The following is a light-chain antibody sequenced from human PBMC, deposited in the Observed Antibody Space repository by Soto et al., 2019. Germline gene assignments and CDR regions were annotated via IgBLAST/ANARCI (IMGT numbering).Light chain of an antibody. J-gene: IGLJ2*01. CDR1: SSDVGTYKY. CDR2: DVS. CDR3: SSYTSSNTLV. V-gene: IGLV2-14*01. Sequence: QSALTQPASVSASPGQSITISCTGTSSDVGTYKYVSWYQQYPGKAPQLMIYDVSNRPSGVSNRFSGSKSGNTASLTISGLQAEDEADYYCSSYTSSNTLVFGGGTKVTVL.